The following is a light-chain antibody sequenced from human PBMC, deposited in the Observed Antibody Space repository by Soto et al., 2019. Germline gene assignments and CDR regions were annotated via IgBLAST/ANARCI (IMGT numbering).Light chain of an antibody. CDR2: LG. CDR3: MQALRNPWT. J-gene: IGKJ1*01. CDR1: QSLLNSNGNNY. Sequence: DIVMTQFPLSLPVTPGEPASISCTSSQSLLNSNGNNYLDWYLQKPGQSPQLLIHLGWFSASGSGTSFTLKISRVEAEDVGVYYCMQALRNPWTFGQGTKVEIK. V-gene: IGKV2-28*01.